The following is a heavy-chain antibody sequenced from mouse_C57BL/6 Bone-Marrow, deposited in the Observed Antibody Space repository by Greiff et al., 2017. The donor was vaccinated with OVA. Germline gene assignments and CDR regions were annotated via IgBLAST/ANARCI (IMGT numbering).Heavy chain of an antibody. CDR2: ISDGGSYT. Sequence: EVLLVESGGGLVKPGGSLKLSCAASGFTFSSYAMPWVRQTPEQRLEWVATISDGGSYTYYPDNVKGRFTLSIANAKNNRYMQRSQLKAEDTAMYYSSRGGDYGSSSAYWYFDDWGTGTTVTVSS. D-gene: IGHD1-1*01. J-gene: IGHJ1*03. V-gene: IGHV5-4*01. CDR1: GFTFSSYA. CDR3: SRGGDYGSSSAYWYFDD.